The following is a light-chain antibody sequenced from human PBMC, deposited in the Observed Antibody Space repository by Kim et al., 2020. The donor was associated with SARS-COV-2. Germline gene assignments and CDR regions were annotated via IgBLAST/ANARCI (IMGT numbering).Light chain of an antibody. Sequence: SPGERAALSCRASQSVSSNLAWYQQKPGQVPRLLIYGASTRATGIPARFSGSGSGTEFILTISSLQSEDFAVYYCQQYNSWPRTFGQGTKVEIK. CDR1: QSVSSN. J-gene: IGKJ1*01. CDR2: GAS. V-gene: IGKV3-15*01. CDR3: QQYNSWPRT.